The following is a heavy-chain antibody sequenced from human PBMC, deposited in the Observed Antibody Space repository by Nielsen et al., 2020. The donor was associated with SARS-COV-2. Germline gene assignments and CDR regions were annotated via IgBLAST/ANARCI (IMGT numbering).Heavy chain of an antibody. J-gene: IGHJ4*02. CDR1: GFTFSNYG. V-gene: IGHV3-33*01. CDR2: IRYDGNEK. D-gene: IGHD3-10*01. Sequence: GESLKISCATSGFTFSNYGMHWVRQAPGKGLEWVAVIRYDGNEKFYGDSVRGRFTISRDNSKNTLYLQMNSLRAEDTAVYYCARHYYYGSGTQFDYWGQGTLVTVSS. CDR3: ARHYYYGSGTQFDY.